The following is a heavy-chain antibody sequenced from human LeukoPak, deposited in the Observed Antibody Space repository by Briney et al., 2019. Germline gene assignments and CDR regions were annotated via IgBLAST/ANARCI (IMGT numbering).Heavy chain of an antibody. V-gene: IGHV4-59*01. CDR3: ARRGRLYYYYYMDV. CDR1: GGSISSYY. CDR2: IYYSGST. J-gene: IGHJ6*03. Sequence: SETLSLTCTVSGGSISSYYWSWIRQPPGKGLEWIGYIYYSGSTNYNPSLKSRVTISVDTSKNQFSLKLSSVTAADTAVYYCARRGRLYYYYYMDVWGKGTTVTVSS.